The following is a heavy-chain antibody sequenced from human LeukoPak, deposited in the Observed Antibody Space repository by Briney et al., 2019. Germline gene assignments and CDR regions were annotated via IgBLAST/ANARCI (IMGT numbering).Heavy chain of an antibody. CDR1: GGSISSYY. V-gene: IGHV4-59*08. D-gene: IGHD2-2*01. J-gene: IGHJ4*02. CDR3: ARGRKTLVVVPAAPKPYYFDY. CDR2: IYYSGST. Sequence: SETLSLTCTVSGGSISSYYWSWIRQPPGKGLEWIGYIYYSGSTNYNPSLKSRVTISVDTSKNQCSLKLSSVTAADTAVYYCARGRKTLVVVPAAPKPYYFDYWGQGTLVTVSS.